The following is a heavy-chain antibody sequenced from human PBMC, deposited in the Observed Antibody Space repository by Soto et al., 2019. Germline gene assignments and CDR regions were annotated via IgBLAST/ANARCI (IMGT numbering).Heavy chain of an antibody. D-gene: IGHD6-13*01. CDR3: ARGRYSSSHFGY. J-gene: IGHJ4*02. Sequence: TLSLTCTVSGCSISSSSYYWGWIRQPPGKGLEWIGSIYYSGSTYYNPSLKSRVTISVDTSKNQFSLKLSSVTAADTAVYYCARGRYSSSHFGYWGQGTLVTVSS. CDR2: IYYSGST. CDR1: GCSISSSSYY. V-gene: IGHV4-39*01.